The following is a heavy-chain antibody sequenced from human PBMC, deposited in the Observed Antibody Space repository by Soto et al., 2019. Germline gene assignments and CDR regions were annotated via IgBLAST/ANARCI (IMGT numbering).Heavy chain of an antibody. CDR3: AKESFVAGYFDY. D-gene: IGHD6-19*01. V-gene: IGHV3-30*18. CDR1: GFTFSSYG. J-gene: IGHJ4*02. CDR2: ISYDGSNK. Sequence: LRLSCAASGFTFSSYGMHWVRQAPGKGLEWVAVISYDGSNKYYADSVKGRFTISRDNSKNTLYLQMNSLRAEDTAVYYCAKESFVAGYFDYWGQGTLVTVSS.